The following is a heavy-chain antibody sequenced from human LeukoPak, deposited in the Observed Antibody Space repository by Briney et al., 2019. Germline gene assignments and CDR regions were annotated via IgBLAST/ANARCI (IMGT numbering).Heavy chain of an antibody. CDR2: IRSKSDGGTT. CDR3: VTYLGSSWNEAHY. V-gene: IGHV3-15*01. D-gene: IGHD6-13*01. J-gene: IGHJ4*02. Sequence: GGSLRLSCEVSGIAFTLTWMGWVRQAPGKGLEWVGRIRSKSDGGTTDYAAPVKGRFTSSRDDSADMVYLEMKDGEAEDTAINYCVTYLGSSWNEAHYWGQGTLVTVSS. CDR1: GIAFTLTW.